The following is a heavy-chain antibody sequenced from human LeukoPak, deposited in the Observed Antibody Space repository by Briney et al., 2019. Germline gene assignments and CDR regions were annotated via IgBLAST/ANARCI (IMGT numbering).Heavy chain of an antibody. V-gene: IGHV1-69*13. Sequence: SVKVSCKASGGTFSSYAISWVRQAPGQGLEWMGGIIPIFGTANYAQKFQGRVTITADESTSTAYMELSSLRSEDTAVYYCAREVSVGYCSSTSCYRLPFDPRGQGTLVTVSS. CDR2: IIPIFGTA. CDR3: AREVSVGYCSSTSCYRLPFDP. CDR1: GGTFSSYA. D-gene: IGHD2-2*01. J-gene: IGHJ5*02.